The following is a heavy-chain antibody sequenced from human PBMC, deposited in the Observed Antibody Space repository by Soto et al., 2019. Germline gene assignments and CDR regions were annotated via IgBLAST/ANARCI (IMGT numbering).Heavy chain of an antibody. CDR1: GFSFSRRS. CDR2: IRAEGNNK. Sequence: QAQLVESGGGVDQPGRSLSRSCAAYGFSFSRRSMHWVRQAPGKGLEGVAAIRAEGNNKYYADSGKGRFTISRDNSKNTVFLEMNSPRVEDTAIYYCAADFSYYKIDAWGQGTPVTVSS. J-gene: IGHJ5*02. D-gene: IGHD4-4*01. CDR3: AADFSYYKIDA. V-gene: IGHV3-33*01.